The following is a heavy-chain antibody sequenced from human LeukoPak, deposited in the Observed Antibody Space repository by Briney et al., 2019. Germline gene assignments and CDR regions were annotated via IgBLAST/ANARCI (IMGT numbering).Heavy chain of an antibody. CDR1: GYTFTSYG. J-gene: IGHJ4*02. CDR2: ISAYNGNT. CDR3: ARASSDYDSSGFGLDY. V-gene: IGHV1-18*01. Sequence: ASVKVSCKASGYTFTSYGISWVRQAPGQALEWLGWISAYNGNTNYAQKLQGRVTMTTDTSTSTAYMELRSLRSDDTAVYYCARASSDYDSSGFGLDYWGQGTLVTVSS. D-gene: IGHD3-22*01.